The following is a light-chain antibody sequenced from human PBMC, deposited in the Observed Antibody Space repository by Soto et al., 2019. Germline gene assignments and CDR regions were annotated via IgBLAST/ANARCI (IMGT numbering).Light chain of an antibody. Sequence: DIQMTQSHPTLSASVGDRVTITCRASENIRYRLAWYQQKPGQAPKLLIYDASSLESGVPSRCSASGSGTEFSLTISSLQHDDFATYYCQQYNSYSWTFGQGTKVDIK. CDR2: DAS. CDR1: ENIRYR. CDR3: QQYNSYSWT. V-gene: IGKV1-5*01. J-gene: IGKJ1*01.